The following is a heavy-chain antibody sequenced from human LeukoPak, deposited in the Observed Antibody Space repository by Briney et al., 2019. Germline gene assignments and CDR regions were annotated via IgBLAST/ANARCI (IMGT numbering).Heavy chain of an antibody. CDR2: ISSSSSYI. D-gene: IGHD3-3*01. CDR1: GFTFSSYS. V-gene: IGHV3-21*01. J-gene: IGHJ4*02. CDR3: AGPIFGVVMNPFDY. Sequence: GGSLRLSCTASGFTFSSYSMNWVRQAPGKGLEWVSSISSSSSYIYYADSVKGRFTISRDNSKNTLYLQMNSLRAEDTAVYYCAGPIFGVVMNPFDYWGQGTLVTVSS.